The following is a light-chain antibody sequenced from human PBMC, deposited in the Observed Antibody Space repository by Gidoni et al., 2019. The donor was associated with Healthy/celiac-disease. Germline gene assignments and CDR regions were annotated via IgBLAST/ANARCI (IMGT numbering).Light chain of an antibody. CDR3: QQYNNWAWT. CDR2: GAS. Sequence: EIVMTQSPATLSVSPGERATLSCRASQSVSSDLAWYQQKPGQAPRLLIYGASTRATGIPARFSGSGCGTEFTLTISRLQSEDCAVYYCQQYNNWAWTFGQGTKVEIK. CDR1: QSVSSD. J-gene: IGKJ1*01. V-gene: IGKV3-15*01.